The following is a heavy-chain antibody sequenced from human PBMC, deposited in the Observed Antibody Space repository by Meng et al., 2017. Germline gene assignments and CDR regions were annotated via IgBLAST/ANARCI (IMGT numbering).Heavy chain of an antibody. Sequence: QTPLKDPGPPRVKPQHTLTLTCPFSGFSLSTSGVGVGWIRQPPGKALEWLALIYWDDDKRYSPSLKSRLTITKDTSKNQVVLTMTNMDPVDTATYYCAHRRDYYGSGNHFDYWGQGTLVTVSS. V-gene: IGHV2-5*02. CDR2: IYWDDDK. CDR1: GFSLSTSGVG. D-gene: IGHD3-10*01. CDR3: AHRRDYYGSGNHFDY. J-gene: IGHJ4*02.